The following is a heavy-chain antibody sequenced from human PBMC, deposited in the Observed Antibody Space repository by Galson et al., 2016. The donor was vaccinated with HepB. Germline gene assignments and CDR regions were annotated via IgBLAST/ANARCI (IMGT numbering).Heavy chain of an antibody. V-gene: IGHV3-11*06. CDR2: ISATSTYT. Sequence: SLRLSCAASGFTFSDYYMSWIRQAPGKGLEWVSYISATSTYTNYADSVKGRFIVSRDNAKNSLYLQMNTLRAEDTAIYYCARDRGSYCGGDCSDYYFDYWGQGPRSPSPQ. CDR1: GFTFSDYY. CDR3: ARDRGSYCGGDCSDYYFDY. J-gene: IGHJ4*02. D-gene: IGHD2-21*02.